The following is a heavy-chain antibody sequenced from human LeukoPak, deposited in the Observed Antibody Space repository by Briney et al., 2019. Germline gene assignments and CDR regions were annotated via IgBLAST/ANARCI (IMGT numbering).Heavy chain of an antibody. CDR1: GYTFTSYG. D-gene: IGHD5-24*01. Sequence: ASVKVSCKASGYTFTSYGVSWVRQAPGQGLDWMGWISAYNGNTNYAQKLQGRVAMTTDTSTSTAYMELRSLRSDDTAVYYCARVGRDGYKCDYWGQGTLVTVSS. CDR2: ISAYNGNT. CDR3: ARVGRDGYKCDY. J-gene: IGHJ4*02. V-gene: IGHV1-18*01.